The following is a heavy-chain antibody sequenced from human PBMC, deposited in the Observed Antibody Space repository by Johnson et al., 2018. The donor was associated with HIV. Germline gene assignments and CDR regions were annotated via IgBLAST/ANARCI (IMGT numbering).Heavy chain of an antibody. V-gene: IGHV3-9*01. CDR2: ISWNSGSI. Sequence: VQLVESGGGLVQPGRSLRLSCAASGFTFDDYAMHWVRQAPGKGLEWVSGISWNSGSIGYAYSVKGRFTISRDNAKNSLYLQMNSRRAEATALYYGAKDSSSSGLEDAFDIWGQGTMVTVSS. D-gene: IGHD6-6*01. CDR1: GFTFDDYA. CDR3: AKDSSSSGLEDAFDI. J-gene: IGHJ3*02.